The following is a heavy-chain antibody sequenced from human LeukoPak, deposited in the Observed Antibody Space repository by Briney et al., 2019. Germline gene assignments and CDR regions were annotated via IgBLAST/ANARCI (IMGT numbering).Heavy chain of an antibody. Sequence: GASVKVSCKASGYTFTGYYMHWVRQAPGQGLEWMGWINPNSGGTNYAQKFQGRVTMTRDTSISTAYMELSRLRSDDTAVFYCARGPPVASVTRGLVPFWGQGTLVTVSS. CDR2: INPNSGGT. D-gene: IGHD3-10*01. CDR1: GYTFTGYY. CDR3: ARGPPVASVTRGLVPF. V-gene: IGHV1-2*02. J-gene: IGHJ4*02.